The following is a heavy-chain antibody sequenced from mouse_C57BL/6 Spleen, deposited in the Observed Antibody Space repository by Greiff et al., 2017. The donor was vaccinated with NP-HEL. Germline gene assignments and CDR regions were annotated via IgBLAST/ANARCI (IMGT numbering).Heavy chain of an antibody. CDR1: GYTFTEYT. Sequence: VKLMESGAELVKPGASVKLSCKASGYTFTEYTIHWVKQRSGQGLEWIGWFYPGSGSIKYNEKFKDKATLTADKSSSTVYMELSRLTSEDSAVYFCARHEDYYGSSHDAMDYWGQGTSVTVSS. V-gene: IGHV1-62-2*01. CDR3: ARHEDYYGSSHDAMDY. D-gene: IGHD1-1*01. J-gene: IGHJ4*01. CDR2: FYPGSGSI.